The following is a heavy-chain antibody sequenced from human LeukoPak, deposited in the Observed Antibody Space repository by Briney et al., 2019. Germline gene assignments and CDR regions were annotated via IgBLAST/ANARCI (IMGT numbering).Heavy chain of an antibody. D-gene: IGHD5-18*01. CDR3: AKRSSGYSYGEFDY. V-gene: IGHV3-23*01. J-gene: IGHJ4*02. CDR1: GFTFGSYA. Sequence: GGSLRLSCAASGFTFGSYAMSWVRQAPGKGLEWVSAISGSGGSTYYADSVKGRFTISRDNSKNTLYLQMNSLRAEDTAVYYCAKRSSGYSYGEFDYWGQGTLVTVSS. CDR2: ISGSGGST.